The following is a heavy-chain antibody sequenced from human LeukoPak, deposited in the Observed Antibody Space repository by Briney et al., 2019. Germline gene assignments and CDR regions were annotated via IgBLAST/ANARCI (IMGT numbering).Heavy chain of an antibody. CDR2: ISYSGST. CDR3: ARGGQLWPRDDY. CDR1: GGSVSSGSYY. J-gene: IGHJ4*02. Sequence: SETLSLTCTVSGGSVSSGSYYWSWIRHPPGKGLEWIGYISYSGSTNYNPSLKSRVTISADTSKNQFFLKLSSVTAADTAVYYCARGGQLWPRDDYWGQGTLVTVSS. V-gene: IGHV4-61*01. D-gene: IGHD3-16*01.